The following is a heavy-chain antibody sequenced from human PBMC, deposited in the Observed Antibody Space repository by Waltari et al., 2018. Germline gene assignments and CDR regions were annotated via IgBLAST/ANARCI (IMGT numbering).Heavy chain of an antibody. J-gene: IGHJ6*03. V-gene: IGHV4-31*03. CDR1: GGSISSGGYY. CDR3: ATYTEVTTVTNPPLYYYYMDV. CDR2: IYYSGRT. Sequence: QVQLQESGPGLVKPSQTLSLTCTVSGGSISSGGYYWSWIRQHPGKGLEWIGYIYYSGRTYYNPSLKSRVTISVDTSKNQFSLKLSSVTAADTAVYYCATYTEVTTVTNPPLYYYYMDVWGKGTTVTVSS. D-gene: IGHD4-17*01.